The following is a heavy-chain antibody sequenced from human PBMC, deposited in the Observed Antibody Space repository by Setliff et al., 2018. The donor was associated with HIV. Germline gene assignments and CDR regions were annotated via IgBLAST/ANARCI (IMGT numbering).Heavy chain of an antibody. CDR2: IIPMFGTS. V-gene: IGHV1-69*06. CDR1: GGTFSGYA. J-gene: IGHJ4*02. Sequence: GASVKVSCKASGGTFSGYAISWVRQAPGQGLEWMGRIIPMFGTSNHAQKFQGRLTITADKSTNTAYMELSSLCSEDTAVYFCARDPVSDNSARHYYFDYWGQGTLVTVSS. D-gene: IGHD2-21*01. CDR3: ARDPVSDNSARHYYFDY.